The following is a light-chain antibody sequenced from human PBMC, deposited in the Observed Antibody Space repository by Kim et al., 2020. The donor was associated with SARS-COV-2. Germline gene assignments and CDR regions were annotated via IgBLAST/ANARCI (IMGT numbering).Light chain of an antibody. Sequence: GQSVTIPCTGTSSDVGAYNSVSWYQQHPGKAPKLMIYDVTKRLSGVPDRFFGSKSDNTASLTVSGLQAEDDADYYCSSYAGSNNLVFGGGTQLTVL. CDR1: SSDVGAYNS. CDR3: SSYAGSNNLV. CDR2: DVT. V-gene: IGLV2-8*03. J-gene: IGLJ2*01.